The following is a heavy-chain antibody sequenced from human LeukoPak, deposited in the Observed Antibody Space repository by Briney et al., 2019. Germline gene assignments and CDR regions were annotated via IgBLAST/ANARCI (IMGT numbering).Heavy chain of an antibody. D-gene: IGHD2-8*01. CDR2: IQHDGTNK. J-gene: IGHJ6*03. CDR3: AKDRCSNGIGCYYYYMDV. Sequence: GGSLRLSCAASGFTFSSYGMHWVRQAPGKGLEWVAFIQHDGTNKYYADSVKGRFSISRDSSKNILYLQMNSLRAEDTAVYYCAKDRCSNGIGCYYYYMDVWGKGTTVTISS. V-gene: IGHV3-30*02. CDR1: GFTFSSYG.